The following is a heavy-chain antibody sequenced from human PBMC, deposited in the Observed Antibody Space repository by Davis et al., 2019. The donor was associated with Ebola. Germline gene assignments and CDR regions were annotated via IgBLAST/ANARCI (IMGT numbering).Heavy chain of an antibody. J-gene: IGHJ2*01. CDR3: ARLSGLFSSSSGALYFDL. Sequence: SETLSLTCSVSGGSISSGTYYWGWVRQPPGKGLEWIGAIYYTGRTYYNSSLEGRVTISLDTSKNQFSLKLSSVTAADTAVYFCARLSGLFSSSSGALYFDLWGRGTLVSVSS. CDR1: GGSISSGTYY. D-gene: IGHD6-6*01. V-gene: IGHV4-39*07. CDR2: IYYTGRT.